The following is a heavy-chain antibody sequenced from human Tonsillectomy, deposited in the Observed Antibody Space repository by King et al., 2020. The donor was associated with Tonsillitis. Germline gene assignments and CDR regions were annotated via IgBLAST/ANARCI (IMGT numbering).Heavy chain of an antibody. V-gene: IGHV4-34*01. CDR2: INHSGST. D-gene: IGHD3-3*01. J-gene: IGHJ6*03. Sequence: VQLQQWGAGLLKPSETLSLTCAVYGGSFSGYYWSWIRQPPGKGLEWIGEINHSGSTNYNPSLKSRVTISVDTSKNQFSLKLSSVTAADRAVYYCARGPIVGVVTDAPGTQAGYYYYMDVWGKGTTVTVSS. CDR3: ARGPIVGVVTDAPGTQAGYYYYMDV. CDR1: GGSFSGYY.